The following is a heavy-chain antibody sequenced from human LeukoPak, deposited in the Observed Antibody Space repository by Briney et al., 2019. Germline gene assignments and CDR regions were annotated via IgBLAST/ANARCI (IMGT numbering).Heavy chain of an antibody. J-gene: IGHJ5*02. Sequence: PSETLSLTCTVSGGSLSSYYWSWIRQPPGKGLEWIGYIYYSGSTNYNPSLKSRVTISVDTSKNQFSLKLSSVTAADTAVYYCARVVGARPYNWFDPWGRGTLVTVSS. CDR2: IYYSGST. CDR1: GGSLSSYY. V-gene: IGHV4-59*01. D-gene: IGHD1-26*01. CDR3: ARVVGARPYNWFDP.